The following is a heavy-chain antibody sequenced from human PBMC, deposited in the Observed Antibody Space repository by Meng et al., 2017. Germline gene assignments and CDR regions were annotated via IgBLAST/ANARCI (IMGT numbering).Heavy chain of an antibody. CDR2: MNPNSGNT. Sequence: ASVKVSCQASGYTFTSYDINWVRQATGQGLEWMGWMNPNSGNTGYAQKFQGRVTITRNTSISTAYMELSSLRSEDTAVYYCARSELVGATTWFDPWGQGTLVTVSS. D-gene: IGHD1-26*01. CDR1: GYTFTSYD. J-gene: IGHJ5*02. CDR3: ARSELVGATTWFDP. V-gene: IGHV1-8*03.